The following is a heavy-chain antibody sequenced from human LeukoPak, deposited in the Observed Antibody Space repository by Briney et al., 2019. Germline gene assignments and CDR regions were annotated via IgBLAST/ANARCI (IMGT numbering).Heavy chain of an antibody. D-gene: IGHD2-2*01. CDR3: AREGYIVVVPAALDY. J-gene: IGHJ4*02. CDR1: GFTFSSYW. V-gene: IGHV3-7*01. Sequence: PGGSLRLSCAASGFTFSSYWMSWVRQAPGKGLEWVANIKQDGSEKYYVDSVKGRFTISRDNAKNSLYLQMNSLRAEDTAVYYCAREGYIVVVPAALDYWGQGTLVTVSS. CDR2: IKQDGSEK.